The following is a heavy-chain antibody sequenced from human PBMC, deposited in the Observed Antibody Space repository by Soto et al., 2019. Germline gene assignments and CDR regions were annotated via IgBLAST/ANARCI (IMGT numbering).Heavy chain of an antibody. D-gene: IGHD3-3*01. V-gene: IGHV3-30-3*01. Sequence: PGGSLRLSCAASGFTFSSYAMSWVRQAPGKGLEWVAVISYDGSNKYYADSVKGRFTISRDNSKNTLYLQMNSLRAEDTAVYYCARGQRTIYEGPYYFDYWGQGTLVTVSS. CDR1: GFTFSSYA. CDR3: ARGQRTIYEGPYYFDY. J-gene: IGHJ4*02. CDR2: ISYDGSNK.